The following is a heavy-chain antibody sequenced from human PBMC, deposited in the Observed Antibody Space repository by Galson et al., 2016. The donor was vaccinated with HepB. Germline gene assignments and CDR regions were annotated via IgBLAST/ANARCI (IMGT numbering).Heavy chain of an antibody. CDR3: ARVRDCSGGTCYTPYFDS. CDR2: IYHSGSS. J-gene: IGHJ4*02. Sequence: TLSLTCAVSGDSISSGGYSWTWIRQPPGKGLEWFGYIYHSGSSSYNPSFKSRLTMSVDRSKNHFSLKLSSVTAADTAVYFCARVRDCSGGTCYTPYFDSWGQGTLVTVSS. CDR1: GDSISSGGYS. D-gene: IGHD2-15*01. V-gene: IGHV4-30-2*01.